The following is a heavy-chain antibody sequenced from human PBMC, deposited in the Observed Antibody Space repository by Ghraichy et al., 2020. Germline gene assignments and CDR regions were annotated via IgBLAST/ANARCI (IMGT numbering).Heavy chain of an antibody. Sequence: SETLSLTCAVYGGSFSGYYWSWIRQPPGKGLEWIGEINHSGSTNYNPSLKSRVTISVDTSKNQFSLKLSSVTAADTAVYYCARRFGSSWYGNAFDIWGQGTMVTVSS. D-gene: IGHD6-13*01. CDR3: ARRFGSSWYGNAFDI. V-gene: IGHV4-34*01. CDR2: INHSGST. CDR1: GGSFSGYY. J-gene: IGHJ3*02.